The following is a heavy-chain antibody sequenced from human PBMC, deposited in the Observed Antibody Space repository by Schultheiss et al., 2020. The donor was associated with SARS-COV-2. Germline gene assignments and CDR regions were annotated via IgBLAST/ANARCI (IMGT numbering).Heavy chain of an antibody. CDR2: IYYSGST. V-gene: IGHV4-34*01. D-gene: IGHD6-19*01. Sequence: SQTLSLTCAVYGGSFSGYYWSWIRQPPGKGLEWIGSIYYSGSTYYNPSLKSRVTISVDTSKNQFSLKLSSVTAADTAVYYCARDIAVAGYFDYWGQGTLVTVSS. CDR3: ARDIAVAGYFDY. CDR1: GGSFSGYY. J-gene: IGHJ4*02.